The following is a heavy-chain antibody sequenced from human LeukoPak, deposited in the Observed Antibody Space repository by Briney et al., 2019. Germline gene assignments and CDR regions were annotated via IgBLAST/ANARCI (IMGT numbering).Heavy chain of an antibody. V-gene: IGHV3-21*01. J-gene: IGHJ3*02. CDR2: ITSSPSYI. CDR1: GFTFSSYT. CDR3: ATSVVTGDDAFDI. Sequence: SGGSLRLSCAASGFTFSSYTMNWVRQAPGKGLEWVSSITSSPSYIYSSDSLKGRFTISRDNAKNSLYLQMNSLRADDTAVYYCATSVVTGDDAFDIWGQGTMVTVSS. D-gene: IGHD4-23*01.